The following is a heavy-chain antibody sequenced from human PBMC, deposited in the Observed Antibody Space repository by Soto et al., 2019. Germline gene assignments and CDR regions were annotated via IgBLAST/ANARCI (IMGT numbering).Heavy chain of an antibody. CDR2: IYYSGST. V-gene: IGHV4-59*08. Sequence: TSETLSLTCTVSGGSISSYYWSWIRQPPGKGLEWIGYIYYSGSTNYNPSLKSRVTISVDTSNNQFSLKLSSVTAADTAVYYCAIGYCSGGSCYPSLYYYYGMDVWGQGTTVTVSS. CDR1: GGSISSYY. D-gene: IGHD2-15*01. CDR3: AIGYCSGGSCYPSLYYYYGMDV. J-gene: IGHJ6*02.